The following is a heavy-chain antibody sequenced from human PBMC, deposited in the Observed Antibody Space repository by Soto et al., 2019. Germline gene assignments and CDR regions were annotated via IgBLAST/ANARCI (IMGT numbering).Heavy chain of an antibody. J-gene: IGHJ5*02. V-gene: IGHV3-23*01. D-gene: IGHD3-22*01. CDR3: AKDWLIGPP. CDR1: GFTFISYA. Sequence: GGSLRLSCAASGFTFISYAMSWVRQAPGKGLEWVSTIGGSGGRTSYADSVKGRFTISRDNSKNTVFLQMNSLRVEDTAIYYCAKDWLIGPPWGQGTLVTVSS. CDR2: IGGSGGRT.